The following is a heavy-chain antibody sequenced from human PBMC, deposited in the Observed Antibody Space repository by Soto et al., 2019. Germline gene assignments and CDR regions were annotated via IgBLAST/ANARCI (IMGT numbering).Heavy chain of an antibody. Sequence: PRESLKISCKGSGYSFTSYWIGWVRQMPGKGLEWMGIIYPGDSDTRHSPSFQGQVTISADKSISTAYLQWSSLKASDTAMYYCARGGWNYDILTGYYLYNWFDPWGQGTLVTVSS. J-gene: IGHJ5*02. CDR3: ARGGWNYDILTGYYLYNWFDP. CDR1: GYSFTSYW. D-gene: IGHD3-9*01. V-gene: IGHV5-51*01. CDR2: IYPGDSDT.